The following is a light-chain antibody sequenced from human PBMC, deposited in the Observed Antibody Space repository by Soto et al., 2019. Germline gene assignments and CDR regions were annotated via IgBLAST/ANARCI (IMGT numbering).Light chain of an antibody. CDR1: QSIASR. CDR3: QQTDTIPRT. J-gene: IGKJ1*01. CDR2: GAS. V-gene: IGKV1-39*01. Sequence: DIQMTQSPSSLSASVGDRVTITCRASQSIASRLNWYQQKPGSAPKLLIYGASTLESGVPSRFSGSGSGTDFTLTVSSLQVEDSATYYCQQTDTIPRTFGQGTNVDVK.